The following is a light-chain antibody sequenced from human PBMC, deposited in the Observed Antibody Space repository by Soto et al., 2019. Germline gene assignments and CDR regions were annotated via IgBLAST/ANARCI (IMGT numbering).Light chain of an antibody. Sequence: DIQMTQSPSSLSASVGDRVTITCRACQTITTYLNWYQQKPGKAPKLLIYGASSLLSGVPSRFTGSGSGTDFTLTISSLQPEDFATYHCQQSHSTPWTFGQGTKVEIK. V-gene: IGKV1-39*01. CDR2: GAS. J-gene: IGKJ1*01. CDR1: QTITTY. CDR3: QQSHSTPWT.